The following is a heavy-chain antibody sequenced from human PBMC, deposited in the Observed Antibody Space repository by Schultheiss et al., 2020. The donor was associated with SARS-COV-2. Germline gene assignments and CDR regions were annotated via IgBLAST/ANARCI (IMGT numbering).Heavy chain of an antibody. Sequence: GGSLRLSCTASGFTFGDYAMSWFRQAPGKGLEWVSAISGSGGSTYYADSVKGRFTISRDNAKNSLYLQMNSLRAEDTAVYYCAKDHQQQLNYWGQGTLVTVSS. J-gene: IGHJ4*02. CDR1: GFTFGDYA. D-gene: IGHD6-13*01. CDR2: ISGSGGST. V-gene: IGHV3-23*01. CDR3: AKDHQQQLNY.